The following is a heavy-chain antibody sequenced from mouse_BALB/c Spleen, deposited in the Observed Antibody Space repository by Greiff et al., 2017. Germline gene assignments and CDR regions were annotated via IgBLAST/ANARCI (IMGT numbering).Heavy chain of an antibody. CDR3: ARSDYGSIYAMDY. Sequence: EVKLMESGPELVKPGASVKMSCKASGYTFTSYVMHWVKQKPGQGLEWIGYINPYNDGTKYNEKFKGKATLTSDKSSSTAYMELSSLTSEDSAVYYCARSDYGSIYAMDYWGQGTSVTVSS. J-gene: IGHJ4*01. V-gene: IGHV1-14*01. CDR1: GYTFTSYV. CDR2: INPYNDGT. D-gene: IGHD1-1*01.